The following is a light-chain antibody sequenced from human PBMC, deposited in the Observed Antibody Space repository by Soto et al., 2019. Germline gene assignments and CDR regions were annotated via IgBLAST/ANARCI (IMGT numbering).Light chain of an antibody. V-gene: IGKV3-20*01. Sequence: ETVLTQSPGTLSLSPGERATLSCRASQSVTSSDLAWYQQKPGQAPRLLIYGSSIRATGIPDRFSGSGSETDFILSISRLEPEDFAVYYCQQYGSSLFTFGHGTRLEI. CDR3: QQYGSSLFT. CDR2: GSS. J-gene: IGKJ5*01. CDR1: QSVTSSD.